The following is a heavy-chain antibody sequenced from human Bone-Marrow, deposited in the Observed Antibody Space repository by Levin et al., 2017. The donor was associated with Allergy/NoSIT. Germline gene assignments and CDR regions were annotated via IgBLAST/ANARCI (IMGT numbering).Heavy chain of an antibody. Sequence: PGGSLRLSCAASGFNFRSYAMGWVRQAPGRGLEWVSTISGGGDSTHYGDSVKGRFTISRDNSKNTLYLQISGLRAEDTATYYCAKTKIAVLDYFDYWGQGTLVTVSS. CDR2: ISGGGDST. V-gene: IGHV3-23*01. J-gene: IGHJ4*02. D-gene: IGHD6-19*01. CDR3: AKTKIAVLDYFDY. CDR1: GFNFRSYA.